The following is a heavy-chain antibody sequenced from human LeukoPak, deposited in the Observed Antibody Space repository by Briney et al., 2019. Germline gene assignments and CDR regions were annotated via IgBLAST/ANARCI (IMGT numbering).Heavy chain of an antibody. Sequence: SETLSLTCAVSGGSISSSNWWSWVRQPPGKGLEWIWEIYHSGSTNYNPSLKSRVTISVDKSKNQFSLKLSSVTAADTAVYYCATYYDILTGGIDYWGQGTLVTVSS. CDR3: ATYYDILTGGIDY. D-gene: IGHD3-9*01. CDR1: GGSISSSNW. CDR2: IYHSGST. V-gene: IGHV4-4*02. J-gene: IGHJ4*02.